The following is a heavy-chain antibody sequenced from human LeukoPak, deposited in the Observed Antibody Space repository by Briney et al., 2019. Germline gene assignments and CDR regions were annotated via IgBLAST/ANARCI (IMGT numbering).Heavy chain of an antibody. CDR1: VGSISSVDYS. Sequence: SQTLSLTCADSVGSISSVDYSWSWIRQPPGKGLEWIGYIYHSGSTYYNPSLKSRVTISVDRSKNQFSLKLSSVTAADTAVYYCARGSRGAMVNYWGQGTLVTVSS. D-gene: IGHD5-18*01. CDR3: ARGSRGAMVNY. V-gene: IGHV4-30-2*01. CDR2: IYHSGST. J-gene: IGHJ4*02.